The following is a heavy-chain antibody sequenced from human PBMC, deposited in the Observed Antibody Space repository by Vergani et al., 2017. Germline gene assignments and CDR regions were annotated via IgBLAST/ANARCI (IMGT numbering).Heavy chain of an antibody. J-gene: IGHJ1*01. CDR1: GGSFSGYY. D-gene: IGHD3-22*01. Sequence: QVQLQQWGPGLLKPSETLSLTCAVYGGSFSGYYWCWIRQPPGKGLGWMCEINHSGSTNYNPSLNSRVTISVATSKNQLSLKLSPVTAADAAVYYCASGPRYYDSSGYRLKYFQHWGQGTLVTVSS. CDR3: ASGPRYYDSSGYRLKYFQH. V-gene: IGHV4-34*01. CDR2: INHSGST.